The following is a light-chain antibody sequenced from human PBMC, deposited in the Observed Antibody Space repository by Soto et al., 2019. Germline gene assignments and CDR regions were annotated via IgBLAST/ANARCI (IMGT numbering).Light chain of an antibody. J-gene: IGKJ1*01. CDR1: QTISRW. Sequence: DIQMTQSPSTLSASVGDTVTITCRASQTISRWLAWYQQKPGKAPRLLIYTASTLESGVPSRFSASGSGTEFTLTISSLHPDDFVTYYCQEYNNYWTFGQGTKVDIK. V-gene: IGKV1-5*01. CDR2: TAS. CDR3: QEYNNYWT.